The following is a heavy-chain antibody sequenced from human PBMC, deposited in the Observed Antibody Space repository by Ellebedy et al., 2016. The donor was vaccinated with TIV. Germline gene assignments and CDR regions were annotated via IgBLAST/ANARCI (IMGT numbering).Heavy chain of an antibody. CDR1: GGSISSYY. CDR2: IYYSGST. CDR3: ARGGGYDPMGDY. Sequence: SETLSLTXTVSGGSISSYYWSWIRQPPGKGLEWIGYIYYSGSTNYNPSLKSRVTISVDTSKNQFSLKLSSVTAADTAVYYCARGGGYDPMGDYWGQGTLVTVSS. J-gene: IGHJ4*02. V-gene: IGHV4-59*01. D-gene: IGHD5-12*01.